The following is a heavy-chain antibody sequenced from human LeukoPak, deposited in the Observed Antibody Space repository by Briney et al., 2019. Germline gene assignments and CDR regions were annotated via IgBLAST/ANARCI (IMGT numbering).Heavy chain of an antibody. CDR3: ARDSAVAGSVNWFDP. CDR2: ISSNNYL. Sequence: SISSNNYLYYAASVRRRFTISRDNAKNSLYLQLNSLRAEDTAVYYCARDSAVAGSVNWFDPWGQGTLVTVSS. V-gene: IGHV3-69-1*01. D-gene: IGHD6-19*01. J-gene: IGHJ5*02.